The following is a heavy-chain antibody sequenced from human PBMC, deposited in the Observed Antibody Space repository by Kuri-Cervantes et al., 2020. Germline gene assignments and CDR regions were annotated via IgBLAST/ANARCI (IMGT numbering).Heavy chain of an antibody. J-gene: IGHJ5*02. CDR1: GGSISSSSYY. Sequence: SETLSLTCTVSGGSISSSSYYWGWIRQPPGKGLEWIGSIYYSGSTYYNPSLKSRVTISVDTSKNQFSLKLSSVTAADTAVYYCARERRITMVRGVIITRAWFDPWGQGTLVTVSS. CDR2: IYYSGST. CDR3: ARERRITMVRGVIITRAWFDP. V-gene: IGHV4-39*07. D-gene: IGHD3-10*01.